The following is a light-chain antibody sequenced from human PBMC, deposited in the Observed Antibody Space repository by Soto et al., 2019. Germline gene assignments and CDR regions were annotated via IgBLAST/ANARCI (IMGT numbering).Light chain of an antibody. Sequence: QSVLTQPPSASGTPGQRVTISCSGSNSSIGNFYVYWYQQLPGTAPKLLIYKNNQRPLGVPDRFSGSKSGTSASLAISGLRSDDEADYYCAAWDDSLSGPGVFGGGTQLTVL. J-gene: IGLJ7*01. CDR3: AAWDDSLSGPGV. CDR2: KNN. CDR1: NSSIGNFY. V-gene: IGLV1-47*01.